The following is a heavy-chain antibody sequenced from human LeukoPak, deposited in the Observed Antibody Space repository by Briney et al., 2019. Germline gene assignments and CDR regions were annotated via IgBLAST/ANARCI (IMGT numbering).Heavy chain of an antibody. CDR2: IYYSGST. J-gene: IGHJ3*02. CDR3: ARDYVSDDFWSGSAQDAFDI. V-gene: IGHV4-59*01. Sequence: PSETLSLTCTVSGGPISSYYWSWIRQPPGKGLEWIGYIYYSGSTNYNPSLKSRVTISVDTSKNQFSLKLSSVTAADTAVYYCARDYVSDDFWSGSAQDAFDIWGQGTMVTVSS. D-gene: IGHD3-3*01. CDR1: GGPISSYY.